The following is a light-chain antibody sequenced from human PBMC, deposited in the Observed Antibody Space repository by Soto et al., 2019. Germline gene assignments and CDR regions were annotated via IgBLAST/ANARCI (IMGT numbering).Light chain of an antibody. CDR2: WAS. CDR3: QQYYTNALT. CDR1: QSVLYSSNNKNY. Sequence: DIVMTQSPDSLAVSLGERATINCKSSQSVLYSSNNKNYLAWYQQKPGQPPKLLIYWASTRESGVPDRFCGSGAGTDFSLTISSLQAEDAAVYYCQQYYTNALTFGGGTKV. V-gene: IGKV4-1*01. J-gene: IGKJ4*01.